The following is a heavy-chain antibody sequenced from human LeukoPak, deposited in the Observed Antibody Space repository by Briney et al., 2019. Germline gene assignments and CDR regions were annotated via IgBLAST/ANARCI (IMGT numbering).Heavy chain of an antibody. CDR2: IYSGGST. CDR3: ARENTGSYREFDY. V-gene: IGHV4-4*07. Sequence: NPSQTLSLTRTVSGGSIRSYYWSWIRQPAGGGLEWSRRIYSGGSTNYHPSLKSRVTMSVDSSNHQFSLKLSSVTAADTAVFYCARENTGSYREFDYWGQGTLVTVSS. J-gene: IGHJ4*02. D-gene: IGHD1-26*01. CDR1: GGSIRSYY.